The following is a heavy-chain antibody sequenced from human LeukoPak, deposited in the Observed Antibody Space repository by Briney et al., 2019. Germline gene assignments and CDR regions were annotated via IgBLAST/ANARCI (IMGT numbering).Heavy chain of an antibody. CDR1: GYTLTRYY. D-gene: IGHD1-26*01. V-gene: IGHV1-2*02. Sequence: GASVKVSCKASGYTLTRYYMHWVRQAPGQGLEWMGWIKPNSGGTNYAQKFQGRVTMTRDTSISTAYMELSRLRSDDTAVYYCARDRGSYYSPFDYWGQGTLVTVSS. CDR2: IKPNSGGT. CDR3: ARDRGSYYSPFDY. J-gene: IGHJ4*02.